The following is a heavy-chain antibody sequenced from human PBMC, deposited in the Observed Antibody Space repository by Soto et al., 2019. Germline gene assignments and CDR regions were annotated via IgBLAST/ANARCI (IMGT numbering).Heavy chain of an antibody. D-gene: IGHD6-6*01. Sequence: PGGSLRLSCAASGFTFSSYAMSWVRQAPGKGLEWVSAISGSGGSTYYADSVKGRFTISRDNSKNTLYLQMNSLRAEDTAVYYMAKDRAGYSSPSGGYNWLDPWGKGTLVTVPS. CDR3: AKDRAGYSSPSGGYNWLDP. V-gene: IGHV3-23*01. J-gene: IGHJ5*02. CDR1: GFTFSSYA. CDR2: ISGSGGST.